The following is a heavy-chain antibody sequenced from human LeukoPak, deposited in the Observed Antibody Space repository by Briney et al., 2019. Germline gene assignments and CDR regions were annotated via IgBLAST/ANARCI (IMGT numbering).Heavy chain of an antibody. J-gene: IGHJ4*02. V-gene: IGHV4-34*01. CDR3: ARVSSGGPRDYFDY. Sequence: SETLSLTCAVYGGSFSGYYWSWIRQPPGKGLEWIGEINHSGSTDYNPSLKSRVTISVDTSKNQFSLKVSSVTDADTAVYYCARVSSGGPRDYFDYWGQGTLVTVSS. D-gene: IGHD2-8*02. CDR2: INHSGST. CDR1: GGSFSGYY.